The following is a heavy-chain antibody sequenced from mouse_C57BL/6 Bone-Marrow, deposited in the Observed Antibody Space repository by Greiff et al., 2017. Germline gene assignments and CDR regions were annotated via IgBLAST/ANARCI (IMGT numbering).Heavy chain of an antibody. CDR1: GFTFSSYA. Sequence: EVKLVESGEGLVKPGGSLKLSCAASGFTFSSYAMSWVRQTPEKRLEWVAYISSGGDYIYYADTVKGRFTISRDNARNTLYLQMSSLKSEDTAMYYCTNYDNYDAMDYWGQGTSVTGSS. V-gene: IGHV5-9-1*02. J-gene: IGHJ4*01. CDR3: TNYDNYDAMDY. CDR2: ISSGGDYI. D-gene: IGHD2-1*01.